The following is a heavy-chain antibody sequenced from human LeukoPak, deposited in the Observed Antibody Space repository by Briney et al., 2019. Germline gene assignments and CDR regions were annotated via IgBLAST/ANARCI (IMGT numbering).Heavy chain of an antibody. Sequence: WVRQPPGKGLEWIGSIYYSGSTYYNPSLKSRVTISVDTSKNQFSLKLSSVTAADTAVYYCARDRIAAAGLYFDYWGQGTLVTVSS. J-gene: IGHJ4*02. CDR3: ARDRIAAAGLYFDY. CDR2: IYYSGST. D-gene: IGHD6-13*01. V-gene: IGHV4-39*07.